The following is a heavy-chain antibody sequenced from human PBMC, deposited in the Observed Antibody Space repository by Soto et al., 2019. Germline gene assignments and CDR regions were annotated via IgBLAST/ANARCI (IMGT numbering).Heavy chain of an antibody. CDR2: ILHDGSNE. Sequence: GGSLRLSCAAPGFTFSNYGMHWVRQAPGKGLEWVALILHDGSNEYYADSVKGRFTISRDNSKNTLYLQMNSPRGDDTAVYYCAKSRDGYSFYYYYGMDAWGQGTTVTVSS. J-gene: IGHJ6*02. CDR3: AKSRDGYSFYYYYGMDA. V-gene: IGHV3-30*18. CDR1: GFTFSNYG. D-gene: IGHD4-4*01.